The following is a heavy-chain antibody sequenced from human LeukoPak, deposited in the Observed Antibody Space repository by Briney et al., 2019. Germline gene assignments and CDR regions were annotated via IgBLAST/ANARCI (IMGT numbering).Heavy chain of an antibody. V-gene: IGHV3-21*01. CDR1: GFTFSSYS. Sequence: GGSLRLSCAASGFTFSSYSMNWVRQAPGKGLDWVSSISSSSSYIYYADSAKGRFTISRDNAKNSLYLQMNSLRAEDTAVYYCARDRHVDIVFDYWGQGTLVTVSS. CDR3: ARDRHVDIVFDY. J-gene: IGHJ4*02. D-gene: IGHD5-12*01. CDR2: ISSSSSYI.